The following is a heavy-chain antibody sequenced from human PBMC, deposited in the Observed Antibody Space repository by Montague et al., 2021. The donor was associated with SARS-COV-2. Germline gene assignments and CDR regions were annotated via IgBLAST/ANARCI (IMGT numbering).Heavy chain of an antibody. CDR3: ASLGFVGLWLNLGSFDL. J-gene: IGHJ5*02. CDR2: VYYSGST. Sequence: SETLSLTCSVSGDSIRSSGYYWGWIRQPPGKGLEWIGTVYYSGSTNYNPSLKSRVTMTVDTSKNQFSLKLRSVTAADTAVYYCASLGFVGLWLNLGSFDLWGQGTLVTVSS. V-gene: IGHV4-39*07. D-gene: IGHD5-18*01. CDR1: GDSIRSSGYY.